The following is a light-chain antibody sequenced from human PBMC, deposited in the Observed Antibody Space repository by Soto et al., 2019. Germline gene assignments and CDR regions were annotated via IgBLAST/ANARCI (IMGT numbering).Light chain of an antibody. CDR1: QSPVTRNGNTY. Sequence: DVVMTQSPLSLSVTLGQPASISCRSSQSPVTRNGNTYLDWFQQSPGQSPRRLIYKVSDRESGVPDRISGSGSGTYFTLRISRVEAEDVGVYFCMQGSSWPPTFGQGTKLEIK. CDR3: MQGSSWPPT. CDR2: KVS. J-gene: IGKJ2*01. V-gene: IGKV2-30*01.